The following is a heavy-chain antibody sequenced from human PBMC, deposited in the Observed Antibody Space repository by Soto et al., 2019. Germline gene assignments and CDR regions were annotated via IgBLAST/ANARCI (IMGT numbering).Heavy chain of an antibody. D-gene: IGHD1-26*01. V-gene: IGHV3-73*02. Sequence: EVQLVESGGGLVQPGGSLKLSCAASGFTFSDSTMHWVRQTSGKGLEWIGRIRSRAYNYATSYSASVKDRFTISRDDSKNTAYLQMNSLKTEDTAVYHCTRLPNWETDDDSCGQGTLVTVSS. CDR3: TRLPNWETDDDS. J-gene: IGHJ4*02. CDR1: GFTFSDST. CDR2: IRSRAYNYAT.